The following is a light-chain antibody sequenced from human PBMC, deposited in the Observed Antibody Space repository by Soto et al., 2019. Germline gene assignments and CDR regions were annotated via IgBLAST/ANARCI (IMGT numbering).Light chain of an antibody. Sequence: EIVLTQSPATLSLSPGERATLSCRASQSVRTYLAWYQHKPGQAPRLLIYDASIRATGIPARFSGSGSETDFTLTISSLEPEDFAVYYCHQRSNWPPWTFGQGTKVEI. CDR1: QSVRTY. CDR2: DAS. J-gene: IGKJ1*01. V-gene: IGKV3-11*01. CDR3: HQRSNWPPWT.